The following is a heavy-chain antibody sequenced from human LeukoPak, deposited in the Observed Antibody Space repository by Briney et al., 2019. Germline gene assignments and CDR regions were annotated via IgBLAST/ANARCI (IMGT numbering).Heavy chain of an antibody. CDR1: GFTFSDYY. J-gene: IGHJ4*02. Sequence: LRLSCAASGFTFSDYYMSWIRQPPGKGLEWIGSIYYSGSTYYNPSLKSRVTISVDTSKNQFSLKLSSVTAADTAVYYCARGVDYDYVWGSYRYFDYWGQGTLVTVSS. CDR3: ARGVDYDYVWGSYRYFDY. V-gene: IGHV4-38-2*01. D-gene: IGHD3-16*02. CDR2: IYYSGST.